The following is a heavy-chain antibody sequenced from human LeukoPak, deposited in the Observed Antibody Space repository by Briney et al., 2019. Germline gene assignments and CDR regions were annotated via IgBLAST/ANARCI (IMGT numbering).Heavy chain of an antibody. CDR1: GGSISSYY. CDR2: IYTSGST. CDR3: ARFGEYYDSNYGNSENWFDP. Sequence: SETLSLTCTVSGGSISSYYWSWIRQPAGKGLEWIGRIYTSGSTNYNPSLKSRVTMSVDTSKNQFSLKLSSVTAADTAVYYCARFGEYYDSNYGNSENWFDPRGQGTLVTVSS. D-gene: IGHD3-22*01. J-gene: IGHJ5*02. V-gene: IGHV4-4*07.